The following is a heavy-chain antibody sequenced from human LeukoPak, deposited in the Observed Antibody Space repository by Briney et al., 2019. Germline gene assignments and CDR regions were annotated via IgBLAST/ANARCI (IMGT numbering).Heavy chain of an antibody. CDR2: IYYSGST. CDR1: GGSISSYY. J-gene: IGHJ4*02. D-gene: IGHD1-26*01. V-gene: IGHV4-59*08. Sequence: SETLSLTCTVSGGSISSYYWSWIRQPPGKGLEWIGYIYYSGSTNYNPSLKSRVTISVDTSKNQFSLKLSSVTAADTAVYYCARHESVGATNYWGQGTLVTVSS. CDR3: ARHESVGATNY.